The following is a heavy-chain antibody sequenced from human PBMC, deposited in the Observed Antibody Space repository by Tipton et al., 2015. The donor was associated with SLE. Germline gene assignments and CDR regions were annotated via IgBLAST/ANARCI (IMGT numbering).Heavy chain of an antibody. J-gene: IGHJ4*02. CDR3: AKSPGASGYDYFDY. D-gene: IGHD3-22*01. CDR1: GFSFDDCT. Sequence: SLRLSCAASGFSFDDCTMHWVRQTPGEGLEWVSLISWDGESTGYADSVKGRFTMSRDNSKNTLFLEMNSLRAEDTAIYFCAKSPGASGYDYFDYWGQGALVTVSS. CDR2: ISWDGEST. V-gene: IGHV3-43*01.